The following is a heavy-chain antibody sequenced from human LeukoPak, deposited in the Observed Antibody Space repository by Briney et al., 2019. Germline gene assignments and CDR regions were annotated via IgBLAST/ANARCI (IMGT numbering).Heavy chain of an antibody. CDR2: IYTSGST. J-gene: IGHJ4*02. V-gene: IGHV4-4*07. D-gene: IGHD2-15*01. CDR1: GGSISSYY. Sequence: SETLSLTCTVSGGSISSYYWSWIRQPAGKGLEWIGRIYTSGSTNYNPSLKSRVTMSVDTSKDQFSLKLSSVTAADTAVYYCARDSAVVGYFDYWGQGTLVTVSS. CDR3: ARDSAVVGYFDY.